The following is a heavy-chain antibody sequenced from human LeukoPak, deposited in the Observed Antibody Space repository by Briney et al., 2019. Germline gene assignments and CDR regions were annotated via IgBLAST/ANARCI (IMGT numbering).Heavy chain of an antibody. CDR2: IYYSGST. CDR1: GDSISSRSYF. CDR3: ARVLGGGWSYYFDY. Sequence: KSSETLSLTCTVSGDSISSRSYFWLWIRQPPGKRLEWIGSIYYSGSTYYNPSLKSRVTISVDTSKNQFSLKLSSVTAADTAVYYCARVLGGGWSYYFDYWGQGTLVTVSS. J-gene: IGHJ4*02. D-gene: IGHD6-19*01. V-gene: IGHV4-39*07.